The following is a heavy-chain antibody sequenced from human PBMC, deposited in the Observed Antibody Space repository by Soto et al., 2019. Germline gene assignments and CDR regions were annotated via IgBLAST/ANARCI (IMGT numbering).Heavy chain of an antibody. D-gene: IGHD6-13*01. CDR3: ARTTETSEGSSWYMGEYYYYYMDV. CDR1: VYTFTSYD. Sequence: GASVKVSCKASVYTFTSYDINWVRQATGQGLEWMGWMNPNSGNTGYAQKFQGRVTMTRNTSISTAYMELSSLRSEDTAVYYCARTTETSEGSSWYMGEYYYYYMDVWGKGTTVTVSS. J-gene: IGHJ6*03. CDR2: MNPNSGNT. V-gene: IGHV1-8*01.